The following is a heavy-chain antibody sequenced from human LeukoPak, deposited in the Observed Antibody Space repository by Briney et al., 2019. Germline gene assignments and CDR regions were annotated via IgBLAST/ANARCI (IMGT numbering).Heavy chain of an antibody. CDR1: GGSISSGDYY. J-gene: IGHJ5*02. V-gene: IGHV4-30-4*01. CDR3: ARGWIVVVPAAMDWFDP. CDR2: IYYSGST. Sequence: SETLSLTCTVPGGSISSGDYYWSWIRQPPGKGLEWIGYIYYSGSTYYNPSLKSRVTISVDTSKNQFSLKLSSVTAVDTAVYYCARGWIVVVPAAMDWFDPWGQGTLVTVSS. D-gene: IGHD2-2*01.